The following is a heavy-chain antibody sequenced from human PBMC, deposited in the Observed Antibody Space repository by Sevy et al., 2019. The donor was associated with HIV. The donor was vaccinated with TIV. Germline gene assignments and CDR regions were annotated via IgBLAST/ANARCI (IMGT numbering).Heavy chain of an antibody. J-gene: IGHJ3*01. D-gene: IGHD3-10*01. CDR2: IRYDGSTK. V-gene: IGHV3-30*02. Sequence: GGSLRLSCAASGFTFSRYGMHWVRQAPGKGLEWVSFIRYDGSTKYYAESVKGRFIISRDNSKDTLYLQMNSLRGDDTSLYYCAKGLGMVQGALLSDDVWGQGTMVTVSS. CDR1: GFTFSRYG. CDR3: AKGLGMVQGALLSDDV.